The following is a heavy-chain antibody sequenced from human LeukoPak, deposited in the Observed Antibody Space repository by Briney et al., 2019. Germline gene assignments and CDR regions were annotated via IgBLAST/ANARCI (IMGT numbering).Heavy chain of an antibody. Sequence: SETLSLTCTVSGGSISSSSYYWGWIRQPPGKGLEWIGSIYYSGSTYYNPSLKSRVTISVDTSKNQFSLNLSSVTAADTAVYYCARDGYGGIDYWGQGSLVTVSS. CDR3: ARDGYGGIDY. CDR1: GGSISSSSYY. J-gene: IGHJ4*02. CDR2: IYYSGST. D-gene: IGHD4-23*01. V-gene: IGHV4-39*07.